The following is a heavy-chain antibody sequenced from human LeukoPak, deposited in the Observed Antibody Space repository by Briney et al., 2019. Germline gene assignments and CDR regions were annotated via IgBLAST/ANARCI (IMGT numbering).Heavy chain of an antibody. D-gene: IGHD2-2*01. CDR1: GGSICSYY. Sequence: LETLSLTCTVPGGSICSYYWSWIRQPPGKGLEWIGYIYYSGSTNYNPPLKSRVTISVDTSKNQFSLKLSSVTAADTAVYYCAREVVPASTRDYWGQGTLVTVSS. J-gene: IGHJ4*02. CDR2: IYYSGST. CDR3: AREVVPASTRDY. V-gene: IGHV4-59*01.